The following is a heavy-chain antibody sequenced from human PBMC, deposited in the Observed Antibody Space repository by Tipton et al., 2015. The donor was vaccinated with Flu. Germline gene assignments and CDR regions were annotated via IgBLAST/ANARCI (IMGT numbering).Heavy chain of an antibody. V-gene: IGHV4-38-2*01. CDR3: VALWGGVAGTAYY. CDR1: GYSITSSYY. D-gene: IGHD6-13*01. J-gene: IGHJ4*02. Sequence: PGLVKPSETLSLTCAVSGYSITSSYYWGWIRQPGQPPGKGLEWIGSISHSGSAYYNPSLKSRVTISVDTSKNQFSLNLTSVTAADTALYYCVALWGGVAGTAYYWGQGTLVTVSS. CDR2: ISHSGSA.